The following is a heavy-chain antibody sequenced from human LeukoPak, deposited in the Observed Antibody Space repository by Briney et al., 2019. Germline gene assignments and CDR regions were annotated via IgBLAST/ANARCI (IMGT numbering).Heavy chain of an antibody. CDR3: ARAPDPSEATTHYYYYYYMDV. CDR1: RFTFSRNW. D-gene: IGHD1-26*01. CDR2: IKEDGSEK. V-gene: IGHV3-7*01. J-gene: IGHJ6*03. Sequence: GGSLRLPCAASRFTFSRNWMSWVRQAPGKGLEWVANIKEDGSEKYYVDSVKDRFTISRDNAKNSLYLQMNSLRAEDTAVYYCARAPDPSEATTHYYYYYYMDVWGKGTTVTISS.